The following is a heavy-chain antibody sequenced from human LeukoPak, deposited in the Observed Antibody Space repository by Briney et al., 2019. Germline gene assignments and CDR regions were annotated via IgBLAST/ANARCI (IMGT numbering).Heavy chain of an antibody. Sequence: ASVKVSCKASGGTFISYAISWVRQAPGQGLEWMGGIIPIFGTANYAQKFQGRVTITADESTSTAYMELSSLRSEDTAVYYCARDQSRLTGYYHYWGQGTLDTVSS. J-gene: IGHJ4*02. CDR1: GGTFISYA. CDR3: ARDQSRLTGYYHY. CDR2: IIPIFGTA. D-gene: IGHD3-9*01. V-gene: IGHV1-69*01.